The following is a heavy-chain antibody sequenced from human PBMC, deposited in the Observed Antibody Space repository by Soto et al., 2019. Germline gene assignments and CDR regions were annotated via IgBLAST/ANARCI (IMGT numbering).Heavy chain of an antibody. V-gene: IGHV3-30-3*01. CDR1: GFTFISYA. D-gene: IGHD3-22*01. CDR2: ISYDGSNK. J-gene: IGHJ4*02. Sequence: GSLRLSCAAAGFTFISYAMHWVLQGPGKGLEWVAVISYDGSNKYYADSVKGRFTISRDNSENTLYLQMNSLRAEDTAVYYCARGDYYDTSGYYYSHWGQGTLVTVSS. CDR3: ARGDYYDTSGYYYSH.